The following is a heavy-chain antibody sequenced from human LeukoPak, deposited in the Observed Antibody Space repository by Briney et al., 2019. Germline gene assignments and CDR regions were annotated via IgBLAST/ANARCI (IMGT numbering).Heavy chain of an antibody. CDR2: ISGSGGST. V-gene: IGHV3-23*01. J-gene: IGHJ4*02. CDR1: GFTFSSYA. CDR3: VKDRGYSGSYYYSFESPFDY. Sequence: GGSLRLSCAASGFTFSSYAMSWVRQAPGKGLEWVSAISGSGGSTYYADSVKGRFTISRDNSKNTLYLQMNSLRAEDTAVYYCVKDRGYSGSYYYSFESPFDYWGQGTLVTVSS. D-gene: IGHD1-26*01.